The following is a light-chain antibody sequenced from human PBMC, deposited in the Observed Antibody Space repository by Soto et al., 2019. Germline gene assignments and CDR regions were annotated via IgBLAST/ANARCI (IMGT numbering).Light chain of an antibody. J-gene: IGKJ3*01. V-gene: IGKV3-20*01. CDR3: QQYASLVT. Sequence: EIVLTQSPGTLSLSPGERATLSCRASQSVTSNYLAWYQQKPGHAPRLLFYGASRRATVIPDRFSGSGSGTDFTLTISRLEPDDFAVYYCQQYASLVTFGPGTKVDI. CDR2: GAS. CDR1: QSVTSNY.